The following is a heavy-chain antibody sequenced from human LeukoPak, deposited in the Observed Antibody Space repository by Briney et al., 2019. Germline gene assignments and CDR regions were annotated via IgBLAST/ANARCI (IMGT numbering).Heavy chain of an antibody. CDR3: ARVSGDYYASV. D-gene: IGHD1-26*01. Sequence: SETLSLTCTDSLDSLSVGNYYCRWIRQPAGKGLEWIGRIYTSGSTNYNPSLKSRGTISVDTSKNQFSLKLSSVTAADTAVYYCARVSGDYYASVWGQGILVTVSS. CDR2: IYTSGST. CDR1: LDSLSVGNYY. V-gene: IGHV4-61*02. J-gene: IGHJ4*02.